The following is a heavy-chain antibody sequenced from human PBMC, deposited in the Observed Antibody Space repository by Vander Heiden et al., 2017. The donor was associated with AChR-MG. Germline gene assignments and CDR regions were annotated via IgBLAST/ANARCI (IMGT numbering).Heavy chain of an antibody. J-gene: IGHJ4*02. V-gene: IGHV1-69*06. Sequence: QVQLVQSGAEVKKPASSVTVSCKASGGTFSRYALSWVRQAPGQGLEWMGGIIPIFGTANYAQKFQGRVTITADKSTSTAYMELSSLRSEDTAVYYCARVRGCSGGSCYSGVGDYWGQGTLVTVSS. CDR3: ARVRGCSGGSCYSGVGDY. CDR1: GGTFSRYA. D-gene: IGHD2-15*01. CDR2: IIPIFGTA.